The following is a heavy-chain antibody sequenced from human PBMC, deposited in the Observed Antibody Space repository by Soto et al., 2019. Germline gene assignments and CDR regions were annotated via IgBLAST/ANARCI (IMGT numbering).Heavy chain of an antibody. V-gene: IGHV4-30-4*01. CDR2: IYDGGST. CDR3: ARVCCGDCHKAFDI. J-gene: IGHJ3*02. D-gene: IGHD2-21*02. Sequence: SETLSLTCTVSGGSISSHDSCWSWIRQSPGRGLEWIGHIYDGGSTYSNPSLRSRVSISVDTSKTQFSLDLSSVTDADTAVYYCARVCCGDCHKAFDIWGQGTMVTVSS. CDR1: GGSISSHDSC.